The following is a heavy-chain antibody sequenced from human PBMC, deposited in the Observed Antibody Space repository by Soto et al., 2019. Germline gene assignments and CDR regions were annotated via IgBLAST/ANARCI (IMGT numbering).Heavy chain of an antibody. CDR2: ISGSGGST. CDR3: AKEGGSSSVYYYYGMDV. V-gene: IGHV3-23*01. Sequence: EVQLLESGGGLVQPGGSLRLSCAASGFTFSSYAMSWVRQAPGKGLEWVSAISGSGGSTYYADSVKGRFTISRDNSKNTLYLQMNSLRAEDTAVYYCAKEGGSSSVYYYYGMDVWGQGTTVTVSS. J-gene: IGHJ6*02. D-gene: IGHD6-6*01. CDR1: GFTFSSYA.